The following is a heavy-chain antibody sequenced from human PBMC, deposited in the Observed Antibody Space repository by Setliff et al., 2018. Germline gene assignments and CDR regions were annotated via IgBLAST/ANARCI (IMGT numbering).Heavy chain of an antibody. J-gene: IGHJ5*01. CDR3: AKVKDPFGMVRGVIES. CDR1: GFTFSSYA. CDR2: ISSSGSTI. Sequence: GGSLRLSCAASGFTFSSYAMSWVRQAPGKGLEWVSYISSSGSTIYYADSVKGRFTISRDNSKNTLYLQMNSLRAEDTAVYYCAKVKDPFGMVRGVIESWGQGTLVTVSS. D-gene: IGHD3-10*01. V-gene: IGHV3-23*01.